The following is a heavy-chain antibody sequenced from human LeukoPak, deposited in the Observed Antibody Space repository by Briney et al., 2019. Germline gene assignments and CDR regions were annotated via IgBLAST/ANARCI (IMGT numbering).Heavy chain of an antibody. Sequence: GGSLRLSCAASGFTFSSYSMHWVRQAPGKGLEWVAVIWYDGSNKYYADSVKGRFTISRDNSKNTLYLQMNSLRAEDTAVYYCAREAVVVPAAIGYFQHWGQGTVVTVSS. CDR1: GFTFSSYS. J-gene: IGHJ1*01. CDR2: IWYDGSNK. D-gene: IGHD2-2*02. CDR3: AREAVVVPAAIGYFQH. V-gene: IGHV3-33*01.